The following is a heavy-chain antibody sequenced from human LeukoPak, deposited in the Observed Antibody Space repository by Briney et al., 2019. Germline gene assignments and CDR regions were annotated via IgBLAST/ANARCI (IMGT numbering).Heavy chain of an antibody. CDR3: AKRIDLWSGYCFDY. D-gene: IGHD3-3*01. CDR2: MNPNSGNT. Sequence: ASVKVSCKASGYTFTSYDINWVRQATGQGLEWMGWMNPNSGNTGYAQKFQGRVTMTRNTSISTAYMELSSLRSEDTAVYYCAKRIDLWSGYCFDYWGQGTLVTVSP. CDR1: GYTFTSYD. V-gene: IGHV1-8*01. J-gene: IGHJ4*02.